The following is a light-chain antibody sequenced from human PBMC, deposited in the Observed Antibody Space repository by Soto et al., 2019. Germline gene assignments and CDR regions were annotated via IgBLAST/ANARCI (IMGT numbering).Light chain of an antibody. CDR1: QSVTSSY. CDR3: QQYGSSLFT. V-gene: IGKV3-20*01. CDR2: DAS. Sequence: EVVLTQSPGTLSLSPGEGATLSCRASQSVTSSYLAWYQQKPGQAPRLLIYDASSRATGIPDRFSGSGSGTDFTLTISRLEPEDFAVYYCQQYGSSLFTFGPGPKVDIK. J-gene: IGKJ3*01.